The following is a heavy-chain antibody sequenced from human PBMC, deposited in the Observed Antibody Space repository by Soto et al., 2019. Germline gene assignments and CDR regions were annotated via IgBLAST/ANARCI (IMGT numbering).Heavy chain of an antibody. CDR1: GGSVSSGSYY. CDR2: IYYSGST. J-gene: IGHJ5*02. D-gene: IGHD6-13*01. V-gene: IGHV4-61*01. CDR3: AGEVVYSSSWSAGGTHNWFDP. Sequence: PSETLSLTCTVSGGSVSSGSYYWSWIRQPPGKGLEWIGYIYYSGSTNYNPSLKSRVTISVDTSKNQFSLKLSSVTAADTAVYYCAGEVVYSSSWSAGGTHNWFDPWGQGTLVTVSS.